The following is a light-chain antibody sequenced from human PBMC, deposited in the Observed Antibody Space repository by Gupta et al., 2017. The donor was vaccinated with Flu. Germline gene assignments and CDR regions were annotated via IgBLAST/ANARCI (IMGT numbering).Light chain of an antibody. CDR3: QQRSNWPRS. J-gene: IGKJ2*03. V-gene: IGKV3-11*01. Sequence: EIVLTQSPATLSLSPGERATLSCRASQSVSSYLACYQQKPGQAPRLLIYDASNSATGIPARFSGSGAGTDFTLTISLLEPEDFAVYYCQQRSNWPRSFGQGTKLEIK. CDR1: QSVSSY. CDR2: DAS.